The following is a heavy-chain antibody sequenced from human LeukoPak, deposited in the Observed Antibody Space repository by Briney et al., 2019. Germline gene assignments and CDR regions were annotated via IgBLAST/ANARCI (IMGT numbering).Heavy chain of an antibody. CDR3: ARRSYAPQYYYYGMDV. V-gene: IGHV1-69*13. CDR1: GYIFTDYG. Sequence: SVNVSCKASGYIFTDYGISWVRQAPGQGLEWMGGIIPIFGTANYAQKFQGRVTITADESTSTAYMELSSQRSEDTAVYYCARRSYAPQYYYYGMDVWGQGTTVTVSS. CDR2: IIPIFGTA. D-gene: IGHD2-2*01. J-gene: IGHJ6*02.